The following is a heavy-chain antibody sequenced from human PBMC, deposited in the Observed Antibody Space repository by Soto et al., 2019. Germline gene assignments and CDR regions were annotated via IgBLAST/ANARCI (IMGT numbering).Heavy chain of an antibody. J-gene: IGHJ4*02. CDR1: GFTFSSYA. Sequence: GGSLRLSCAASGFTFSSYAMSWVRQAPGKGLEWVSSITTNGATTYYADSVKGRFTISRDNSKNTLYLQMNSLRAEDTAVYYCARDKRDLRFLEWSYYFDYWGQGTLVTVSS. D-gene: IGHD3-3*01. V-gene: IGHV3-23*01. CDR3: ARDKRDLRFLEWSYYFDY. CDR2: ITTNGATT.